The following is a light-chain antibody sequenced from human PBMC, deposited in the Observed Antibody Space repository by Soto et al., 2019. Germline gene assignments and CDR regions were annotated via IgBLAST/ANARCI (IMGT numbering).Light chain of an antibody. Sequence: SYELTQPPSVSVAPGQTARITRGGNNIGSKSVHWYQQKPGQAPLLVVYDDSDRPSGIPERFSGSNSGNTATLTISRVEAGDEADYYCQVWDSSSDHYVFGTGTQLTVL. J-gene: IGLJ1*01. V-gene: IGLV3-21*02. CDR3: QVWDSSSDHYV. CDR1: NIGSKS. CDR2: DDS.